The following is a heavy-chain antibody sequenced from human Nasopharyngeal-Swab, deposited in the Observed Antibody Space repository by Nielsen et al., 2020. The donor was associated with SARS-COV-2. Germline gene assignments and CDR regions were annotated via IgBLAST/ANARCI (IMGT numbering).Heavy chain of an antibody. CDR2: IRSKAYGGTT. CDR1: GFTFGDYA. CDR3: TREQPDYYDSSGYYPIPFDS. V-gene: IGHV3-49*03. Sequence: LKISCTASGFTFGDYAMSWFRQAPGKGLEWVGFIRSKAYGGTTEYAASVKGRFTISRDDSKSIAYLQMNSLKTEDTAVYYCTREQPDYYDSSGYYPIPFDSWGQGTLVTVSS. J-gene: IGHJ4*02. D-gene: IGHD3-22*01.